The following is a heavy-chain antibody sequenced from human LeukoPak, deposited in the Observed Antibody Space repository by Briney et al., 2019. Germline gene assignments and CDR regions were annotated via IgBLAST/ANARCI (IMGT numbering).Heavy chain of an antibody. CDR1: GGTFSSYA. CDR2: IIPIFGTA. CDR3: VTEVSGSFPT. V-gene: IGHV1-69*06. Sequence: SVKVSCKASGGTFSSYAISWVRQAPGQGLEWMGGIIPIFGTANYAQKFQGRVTITADKSTSTAYMELNSLKNEDTAVYYCVTEVSGSFPTWGQGTLVTVSS. D-gene: IGHD1-26*01. J-gene: IGHJ4*02.